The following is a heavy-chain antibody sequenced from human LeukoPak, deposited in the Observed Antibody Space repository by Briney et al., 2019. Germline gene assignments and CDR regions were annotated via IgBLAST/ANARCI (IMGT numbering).Heavy chain of an antibody. CDR1: GFTFSSYS. CDR2: ISSSSSYI. J-gene: IGHJ4*02. CDR3: AREPTYSSSWHTTCDY. D-gene: IGHD6-13*01. Sequence: TGGSLRLSCAASGFTFSSYSMNWVRQAPGKGLEWVSSISSSSSYIYYADSVKGRFTISRDNSKNTLYLQMNSLRAEDTAVYYCAREPTYSSSWHTTCDYWGQGTLVTVSS. V-gene: IGHV3-21*01.